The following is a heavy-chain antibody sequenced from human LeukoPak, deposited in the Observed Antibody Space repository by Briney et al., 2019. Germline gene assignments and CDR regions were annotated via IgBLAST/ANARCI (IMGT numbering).Heavy chain of an antibody. CDR2: IYYSGST. CDR1: GGSISSGGYY. D-gene: IGHD3-9*01. Sequence: SQTLSLTCTVSGGSISSGGYYWSWIRQHPGKGLEWIGYIYYSGSTNYNPSLKSRVTISVDTSKNQFSLKLSSVTAADTAVYYCARLIDYDILTGSGNWFDPWGQGTLVTVSS. CDR3: ARLIDYDILTGSGNWFDP. J-gene: IGHJ5*02. V-gene: IGHV4-31*03.